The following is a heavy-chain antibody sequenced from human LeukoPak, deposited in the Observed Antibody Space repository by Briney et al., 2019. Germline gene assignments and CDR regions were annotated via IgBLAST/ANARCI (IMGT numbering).Heavy chain of an antibody. V-gene: IGHV3-53*01. J-gene: IGHJ4*02. Sequence: SGGSLRLSCAASGFTVSNNYMSWVRQAPGKGLEWVSVIYSGGTTYYADSVRGRSTISRDNSKNTVYLQMNSLGAEDTAVYYCARDLRSDPIAAVGHWGQGTLVTVSS. CDR2: IYSGGTT. D-gene: IGHD6-13*01. CDR3: ARDLRSDPIAAVGH. CDR1: GFTVSNNY.